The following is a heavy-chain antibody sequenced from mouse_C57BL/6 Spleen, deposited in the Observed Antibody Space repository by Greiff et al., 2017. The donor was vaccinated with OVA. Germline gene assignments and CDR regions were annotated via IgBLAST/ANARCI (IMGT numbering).Heavy chain of an antibody. V-gene: IGHV1-26*01. CDR1: GYTFTDYY. CDR2: INPNNGGT. Sequence: VQLQQSGPELVKPGASVKISCKASGYTFTDYYMNWVKQSHGKSLEWIGDINPNNGGTSYNQKFKGKATLTVDTSSSTAYMELRSLTSEDSAVYYCARWGFDYWGQGTTLTVSS. CDR3: ARWGFDY. J-gene: IGHJ2*01.